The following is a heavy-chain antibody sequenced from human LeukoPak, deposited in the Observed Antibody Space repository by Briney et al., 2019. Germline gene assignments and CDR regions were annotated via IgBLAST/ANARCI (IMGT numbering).Heavy chain of an antibody. J-gene: IGHJ5*02. V-gene: IGHV4-31*03. CDR3: ARSLWLKTNWFDP. D-gene: IGHD5-18*01. CDR1: GGSISSGGYY. CDR2: IYYSGST. Sequence: PSETLSLTCTVSGGSISSGGYYWSWIRQHPGKGLEWIGYIYYSGSTYYSPSLKSRVTISADTSKNQFSLKLSSVTAADTAVYYCARSLWLKTNWFDPWGQGTLVTVSS.